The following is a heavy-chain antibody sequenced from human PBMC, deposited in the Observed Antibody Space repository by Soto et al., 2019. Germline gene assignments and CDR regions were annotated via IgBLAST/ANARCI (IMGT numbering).Heavy chain of an antibody. CDR3: AKGQSLGTKYGDYLRFDY. J-gene: IGHJ4*02. D-gene: IGHD4-17*01. V-gene: IGHV3-23*01. CDR2: ISGSGGST. CDR1: GFTFSSDA. Sequence: GGSLRLSCAASGFTFSSDAMSWVRQAPGKGLEWVSGISGSGGSTYYADSVKGRFTISRDNSKNTLYLQMNSLRAEDTAVYYCAKGQSLGTKYGDYLRFDYWGQGILVTVSS.